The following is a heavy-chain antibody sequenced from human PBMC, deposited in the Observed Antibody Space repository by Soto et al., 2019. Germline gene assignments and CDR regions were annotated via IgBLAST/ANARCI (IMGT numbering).Heavy chain of an antibody. CDR1: GASVTRDGNC. Sequence: PSWTLSLTCCVSGASVTRDGNCWTLIPQPPGKGLEFVPSIYHAGSTLYNPSLRIRLTISLDGSNHQFSLKLPSVTAADKAVYPWAREVDGNSRLDDWGQGTVVPVSS. J-gene: IGHJ4*02. CDR2: IYHAGST. V-gene: IGHV4-30-2*01. CDR3: AREVDGNSRLDD. D-gene: IGHD3-16*01.